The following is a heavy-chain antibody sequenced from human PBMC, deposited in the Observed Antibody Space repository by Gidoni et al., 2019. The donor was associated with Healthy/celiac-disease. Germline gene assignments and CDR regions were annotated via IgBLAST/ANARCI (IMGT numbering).Heavy chain of an antibody. J-gene: IGHJ4*02. CDR3: AKDNYYYYDSSGSPFDY. V-gene: IGHV3-23*01. D-gene: IGHD3-22*01. CDR1: GFTFSSSA. Sequence: EVQLLASGGGLVPPGGSLRLSCAASGFTFSSSAMSWVRQAPGKGLEWVSAISGSGGSTYYADSVKGRFTISRDNSKNTLYLQMNSLRAEDTAVYYCAKDNYYYYDSSGSPFDYWGQGTLVTVSS. CDR2: ISGSGGST.